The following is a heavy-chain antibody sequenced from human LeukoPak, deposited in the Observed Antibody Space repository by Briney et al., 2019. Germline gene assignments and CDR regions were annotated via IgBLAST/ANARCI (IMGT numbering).Heavy chain of an antibody. CDR2: IWYDGSNK. CDR3: AKPAYDFWSGYLYYFDY. J-gene: IGHJ4*02. CDR1: GFTFSSYG. Sequence: GGSLRLSCAASGFTFSSYGMHWVRQAPGKGLEWVAVIWYDGSNKYYADSVKGRFTISRDNSKNTLYLQMNSLRAEGTAVYYCAKPAYDFWSGYLYYFDYWGQGTLVTVSS. V-gene: IGHV3-33*06. D-gene: IGHD3-3*01.